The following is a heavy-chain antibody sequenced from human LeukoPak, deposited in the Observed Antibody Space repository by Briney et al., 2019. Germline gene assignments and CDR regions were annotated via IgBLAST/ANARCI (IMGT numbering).Heavy chain of an antibody. CDR2: ISASGGST. CDR3: AKDFPNTIMVSGHFDQ. Sequence: GGSLRLSCVVSGFTFSSYGMTWVRQAPGKGLEWVSLISASGGSTYYADSVKGRFTISRDNSKNTLCLQMNSLRAEDTAVYYCAKDFPNTIMVSGHFDQWGQGTLVTVSS. J-gene: IGHJ4*02. D-gene: IGHD5-24*01. V-gene: IGHV3-23*01. CDR1: GFTFSSYG.